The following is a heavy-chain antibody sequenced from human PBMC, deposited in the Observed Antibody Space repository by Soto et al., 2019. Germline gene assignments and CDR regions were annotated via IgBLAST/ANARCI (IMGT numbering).Heavy chain of an antibody. Sequence: GGSVRLSXAASEFAFSTHAMHWVRQAPGEGLEWVAVISFDGTNKYYADSVKGRFTISRDNSRSTLYLQMNSLRIEDTAVYYCSASRDYNWFDPWGQGTLVTVSS. J-gene: IGHJ5*02. CDR1: EFAFSTHA. CDR3: SASRDYNWFDP. D-gene: IGHD2-21*02. V-gene: IGHV3-30-3*01. CDR2: ISFDGTNK.